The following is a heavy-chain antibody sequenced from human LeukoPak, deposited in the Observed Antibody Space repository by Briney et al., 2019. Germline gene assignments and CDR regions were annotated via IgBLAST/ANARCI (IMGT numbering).Heavy chain of an antibody. CDR2: INPNSGGT. CDR1: GYTFTGPY. CDR3: ARSNYYDSSGYYYN. V-gene: IGHV1-2*02. Sequence: ASVKVSCKASGYTFTGPYIHWMRQAPGQGPEWMGWINPNSGGTNYAQKFQGRVTMTRDTSISTAYMELSRLRSDDTAVYYCARSNYYDSSGYYYNWGQGTLVTVSS. J-gene: IGHJ4*02. D-gene: IGHD3-22*01.